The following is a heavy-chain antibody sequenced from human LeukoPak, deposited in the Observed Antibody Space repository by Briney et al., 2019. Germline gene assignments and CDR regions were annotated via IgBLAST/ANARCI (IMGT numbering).Heavy chain of an antibody. CDR2: INHSGST. J-gene: IGHJ4*02. D-gene: IGHD6-13*01. V-gene: IGHV4-34*01. CDR3: ARGRAAAGGSGTNFDY. Sequence: SETLSLTRAVYGGSFSGYYWSWIRQPPGKGLEWIGEINHSGSTNYNPSLKSRVTISVDTSKNQFSLKLSSVTAADTAVYYCARGRAAAGGSGTNFDYWGQGTLVTVSS. CDR1: GGSFSGYY.